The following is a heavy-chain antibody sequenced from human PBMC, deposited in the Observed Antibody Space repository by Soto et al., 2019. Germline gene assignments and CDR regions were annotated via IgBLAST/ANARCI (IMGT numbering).Heavy chain of an antibody. Sequence: PSETLSLTCTVSGGSISSGDYYWSWIRQPPGKGLEWIGYIHYRGSTYYNPSLKRRVTISIDTSKNQFSLNLTSVTAADTAVYFCARGGPPGFDYWGQGTLVTVSS. CDR2: IHYRGST. V-gene: IGHV4-30-4*01. CDR3: ARGGPPGFDY. J-gene: IGHJ4*02. CDR1: GGSISSGDYY.